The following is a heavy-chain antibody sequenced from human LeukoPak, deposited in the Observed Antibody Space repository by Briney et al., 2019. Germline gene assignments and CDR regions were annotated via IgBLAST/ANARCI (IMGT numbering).Heavy chain of an antibody. D-gene: IGHD2-8*02. V-gene: IGHV3-74*01. CDR2: IDPNGATT. CDR1: GFPFRSYW. Sequence: GGSLRLSCAASGFPFRSYWMHWVRRAPGKGLEWVSRIDPNGATTDYAGSVKGRFTISRDNAKNMVYLQMDSLRVEDTAEYYCVRLLDSDYWGQGSLVTVSS. J-gene: IGHJ4*02. CDR3: VRLLDSDY.